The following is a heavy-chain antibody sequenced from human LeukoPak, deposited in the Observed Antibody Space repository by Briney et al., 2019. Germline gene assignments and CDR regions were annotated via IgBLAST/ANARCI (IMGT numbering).Heavy chain of an antibody. Sequence: GESLKISCKGSGYSFPSYWIGWVRQKPGKGLEWMGIIYPRDSETRYSPSFQGQVTISADKSTNTAYLQWGSLEASDTAIYYCAKVVAGIRCFDSWGQGTLLTVSS. V-gene: IGHV5-51*01. CDR1: GYSFPSYW. J-gene: IGHJ4*02. CDR2: IYPRDSET. CDR3: AKVVAGIRCFDS. D-gene: IGHD6-19*01.